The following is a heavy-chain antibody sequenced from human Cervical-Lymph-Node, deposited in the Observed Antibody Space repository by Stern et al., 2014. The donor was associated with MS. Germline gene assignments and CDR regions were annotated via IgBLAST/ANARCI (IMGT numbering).Heavy chain of an antibody. D-gene: IGHD1-26*01. CDR2: IYTSGRP. CDR1: GGSISSASYY. Sequence: QVQLQESGPGLVKPSQTLSLTCTVSGGSISSASYYWNWIRQPAGKGLEWIGRIYTSGRPNYNPSLESRVSIAVDRPKNQFTLRLTAVTAADTAVYYCARLARWEEQVSGGAFDIWGQGTKVTVSS. CDR3: ARLARWEEQVSGGAFDI. J-gene: IGHJ3*02. V-gene: IGHV4-61*02.